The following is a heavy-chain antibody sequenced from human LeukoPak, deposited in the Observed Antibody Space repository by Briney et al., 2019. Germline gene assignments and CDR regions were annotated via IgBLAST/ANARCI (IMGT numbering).Heavy chain of an antibody. CDR1: GYTFTGYY. J-gene: IGHJ4*02. V-gene: IGHV1-2*02. D-gene: IGHD6-19*01. Sequence: ASVKVSCKASGYTFTGYYMHWVRQAPGQGLEWMGWINPNSGGTNYAQKFQGRVTMTRDTSISTAYMELSRLRSDDTAVYYCARAHSSGWTYYFDYWGQGTLVTVSS. CDR3: ARAHSSGWTYYFDY. CDR2: INPNSGGT.